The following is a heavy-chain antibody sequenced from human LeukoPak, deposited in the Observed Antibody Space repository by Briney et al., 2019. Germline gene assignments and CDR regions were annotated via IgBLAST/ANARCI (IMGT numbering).Heavy chain of an antibody. V-gene: IGHV1-69*13. Sequence: GASVKVSCKASGGTFSSYAISWVRQAPGQGLEWMGGIIPIFGTANYAQKFQGRVTITADESTSTAYMELSNLRSEDTAVYYCARRYTSSGGLFDYWGQGTLVTVSS. CDR2: IIPIFGTA. CDR3: ARRYTSSGGLFDY. J-gene: IGHJ4*02. D-gene: IGHD2-15*01. CDR1: GGTFSSYA.